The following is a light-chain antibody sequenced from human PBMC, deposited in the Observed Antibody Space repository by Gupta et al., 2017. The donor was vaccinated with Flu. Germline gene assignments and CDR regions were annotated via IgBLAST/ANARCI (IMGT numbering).Light chain of an antibody. Sequence: SSAKIGSNTVNWYQQVPGTAPKLLIYNDNKRPSGVPDRFSASRSGTSASLAISGLQSEDEADYYCAAWEDTLIGYVFGTGTKLTV. CDR1: SAKIGSNT. J-gene: IGLJ1*01. CDR2: NDN. CDR3: AAWEDTLIGYV. V-gene: IGLV1-44*01.